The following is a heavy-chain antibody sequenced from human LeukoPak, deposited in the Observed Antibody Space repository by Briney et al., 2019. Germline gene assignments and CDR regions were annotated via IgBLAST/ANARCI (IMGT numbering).Heavy chain of an antibody. CDR2: IYPGDSDT. J-gene: IGHJ4*02. CDR3: ARREGTAYSSSWYPFDL. CDR1: GHSFTGYW. D-gene: IGHD6-13*01. V-gene: IGHV5-51*01. Sequence: GESLKISCKGSGHSFTGYWIGWVRQMPGKGLEWMGIIYPGDSDTRYSPSFQGQVTISADKSISTAYLQWSSLKASDTAIYYCARREGTAYSSSWYPFDLWGQGTMVTVSS.